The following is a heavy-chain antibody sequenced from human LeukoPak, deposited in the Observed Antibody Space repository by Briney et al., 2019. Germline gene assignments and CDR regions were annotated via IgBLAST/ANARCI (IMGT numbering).Heavy chain of an antibody. V-gene: IGHV4-4*07. Sequence: SETLSLTFTVSGGSISSYYWSWIRQPAGKGLEWIGRIYTSGSTNYNPSLKSRVTMSVDTSKNQYSLKLSSVTAADTAVYYCARDPVPAARDAFDIWGQGTMVTVSS. CDR3: ARDPVPAARDAFDI. J-gene: IGHJ3*02. CDR2: IYTSGST. D-gene: IGHD2-2*01. CDR1: GGSISSYY.